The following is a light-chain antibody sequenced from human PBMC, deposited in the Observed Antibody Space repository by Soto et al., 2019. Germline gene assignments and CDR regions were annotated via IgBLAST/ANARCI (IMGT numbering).Light chain of an antibody. Sequence: EIVMTQSPATLSVSPGERATLSCRASQSVSGNLAWYQQTPGQAPRLLIYGASTRATGIPARFSGSGSGTEFTLTISSMQSEDFAVYYCQQYNNWPPLTFGGGNKVEIK. J-gene: IGKJ4*01. CDR2: GAS. V-gene: IGKV3-15*01. CDR1: QSVSGN. CDR3: QQYNNWPPLT.